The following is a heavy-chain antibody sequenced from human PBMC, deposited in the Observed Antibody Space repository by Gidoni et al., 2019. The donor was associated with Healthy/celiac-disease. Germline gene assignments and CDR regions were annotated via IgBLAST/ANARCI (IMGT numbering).Heavy chain of an antibody. V-gene: IGHV4-39*01. J-gene: IGHJ4*02. D-gene: IGHD1-1*01. CDR3: AIQYNWNDVDY. CDR1: GGPISSSSYY. Sequence: QLQLQESGPGLVKPSETLSLTCTVSGGPISSSSYYWGWIRQPPGKGLEWIGSIYYSGSTYYNPSLKSRVTISVDTSKNQFSLKLSSVTAADTAVYYCAIQYNWNDVDYWGQGTLVTVSS. CDR2: IYYSGST.